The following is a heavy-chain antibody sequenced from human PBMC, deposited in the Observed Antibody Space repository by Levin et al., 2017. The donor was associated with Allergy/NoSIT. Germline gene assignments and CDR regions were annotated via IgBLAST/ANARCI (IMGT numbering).Heavy chain of an antibody. V-gene: IGHV3-48*01. CDR1: GFTFSSYS. J-gene: IGHJ4*02. D-gene: IGHD2-15*01. CDR3: AREGGPGGDY. CDR2: ISSSSSTI. Sequence: GESLKISCAASGFTFSSYSMNWVRQAPGKGLEWVSYISSSSSTIYYADPVKGRFTISRDNAKNSLYLQMNSLRAEDTAVYYCAREGGPGGDYWGQGTLVTVSS.